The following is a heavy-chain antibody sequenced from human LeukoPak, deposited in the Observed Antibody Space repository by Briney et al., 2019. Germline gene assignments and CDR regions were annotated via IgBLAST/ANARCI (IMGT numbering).Heavy chain of an antibody. Sequence: GSLRLSYAISGFTFSTYWMHWVRQVPGEGLEWVSRINTDGRTTTYADFVKGRFIISRDDSKNILYLQMNSLRAEDTAVYYCARIEDRGAAFDSWGQGALVTVSS. J-gene: IGHJ4*02. V-gene: IGHV3-74*01. CDR1: GFTFSTYW. D-gene: IGHD3-22*01. CDR3: ARIEDRGAAFDS. CDR2: INTDGRTT.